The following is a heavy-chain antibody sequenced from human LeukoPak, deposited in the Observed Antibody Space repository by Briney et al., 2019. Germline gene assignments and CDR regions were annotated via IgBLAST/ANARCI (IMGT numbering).Heavy chain of an antibody. V-gene: IGHV4-59*01. Sequence: SETLSLTCTVSGGSISNNYWSWFRQPPGKGLEWIGYIYYSGSTNYNPSLTSRATIPVDTSKSQFSLKLSSVTAADTAVYYCASHKGFWGQGTLVTVSS. J-gene: IGHJ4*02. CDR2: IYYSGST. CDR3: ASHKGF. CDR1: GGSISNNY.